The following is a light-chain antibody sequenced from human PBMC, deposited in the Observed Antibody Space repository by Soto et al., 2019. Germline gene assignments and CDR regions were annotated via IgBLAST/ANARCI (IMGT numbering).Light chain of an antibody. CDR3: QTWGTGIVV. J-gene: IGLJ2*01. CDR2: LHSDGSH. CDR1: SGHSSYV. Sequence: QPVLTQSPSASASLGASVKLTCTLSSGHSSYVIAGHQQQPEKGPRYLMKLHSDGSHNKGDGIPDRFSGSSSGAERYLTISSLQSEDEADYYCQTWGTGIVVFGGGIKLTVL. V-gene: IGLV4-69*01.